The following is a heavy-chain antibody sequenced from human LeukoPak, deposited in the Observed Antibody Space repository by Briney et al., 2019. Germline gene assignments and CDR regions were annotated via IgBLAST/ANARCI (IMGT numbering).Heavy chain of an antibody. CDR2: TSDRGDYT. V-gene: IGHV3-23*01. J-gene: IGHJ4*02. CDR1: GFTFSSYS. Sequence: GGSLRLSCAASGFTFSSYSMSWVRQAPGKGLEWASGTSDRGDYTYYADSVKGRFTISRDTSKNTLYLQMNSLRAEDTALYFCAKKAQYDGHYPLDYWGQGTLVTVSA. CDR3: AKKAQYDGHYPLDY. D-gene: IGHD4/OR15-4a*01.